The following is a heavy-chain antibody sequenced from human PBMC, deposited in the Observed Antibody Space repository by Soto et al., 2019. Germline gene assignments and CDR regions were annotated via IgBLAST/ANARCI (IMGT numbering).Heavy chain of an antibody. CDR2: ISAYNGNT. D-gene: IGHD6-19*01. Sequence: ASVKVSCKASGYTFTSYGIGWVRQAPGQGLEWMGWISAYNGNTKYEQKFQGRVTMTTDTSTSTAYMELRSLRSDDTAVYYCARDLGGSGWYTPGYYYHGMDVWG. V-gene: IGHV1-18*01. CDR1: GYTFTSYG. CDR3: ARDLGGSGWYTPGYYYHGMDV. J-gene: IGHJ6*02.